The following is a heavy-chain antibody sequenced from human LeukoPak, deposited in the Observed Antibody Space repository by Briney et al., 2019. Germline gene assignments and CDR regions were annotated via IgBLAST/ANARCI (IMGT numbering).Heavy chain of an antibody. CDR2: IYHSGSI. CDR3: ARTSGSNWFDP. CDR1: GGSIRSSNW. V-gene: IGHV4-4*02. Sequence: SETLSLTCAVSGGSIRSSNWWRWVRQPPGKGLEWIGEIYHSGSINYNPSLRSRVTISVDKSKNQFSLKLSSVTAADTAVYYCARTSGSNWFDPWGQGTLVTVSS. D-gene: IGHD3-10*01. J-gene: IGHJ5*02.